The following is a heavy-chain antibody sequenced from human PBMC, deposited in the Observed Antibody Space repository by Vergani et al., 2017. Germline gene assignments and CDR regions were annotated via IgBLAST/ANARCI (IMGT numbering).Heavy chain of an antibody. D-gene: IGHD3-3*01. CDR2: IYYSGST. Sequence: QLQLQESGPGLVKPSETLSLTCTVSGGSISSSSYYWGWIRQPPGKGLEWIGSIYYSGSTDYNPTLKSRVTISVDTSKNQFSRKLSSVTAADTAVYYCVVAPDCEFWSGGNSYFDYWGQGTLVTVSS. V-gene: IGHV4-39*01. CDR1: GGSISSSSYY. J-gene: IGHJ4*02. CDR3: VVAPDCEFWSGGNSYFDY.